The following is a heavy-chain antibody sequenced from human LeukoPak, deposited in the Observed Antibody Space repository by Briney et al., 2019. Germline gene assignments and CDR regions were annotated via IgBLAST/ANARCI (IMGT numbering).Heavy chain of an antibody. CDR1: GFTFDDYA. J-gene: IGHJ4*02. D-gene: IGHD6-13*01. Sequence: GRSLRLSCAASGFTFDDYAMHWVRQAPGKGLEWVSGISWNSGSIGYADSVKGRFTISRDNAKNSLYLQMNSLRAEDTALYYCAKDRTRSSSWYGEFDYWGQGTLVTVSS. CDR2: ISWNSGSI. CDR3: AKDRTRSSSWYGEFDY. V-gene: IGHV3-9*01.